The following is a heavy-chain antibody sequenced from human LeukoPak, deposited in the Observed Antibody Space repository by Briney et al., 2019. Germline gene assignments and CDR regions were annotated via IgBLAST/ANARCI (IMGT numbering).Heavy chain of an antibody. J-gene: IGHJ4*02. CDR2: IYYTGNT. Sequence: SETLSLTCSVSGGSISSDFWSWIRQPPGMGLEWIGYIYYTGNTNYNPSLKSRVTISVDTSRNQFSLKLSSETAADTAVYYCARDRGVAAIGYWGQGTLVTVSS. D-gene: IGHD5-12*01. CDR1: GGSISSDF. CDR3: ARDRGVAAIGY. V-gene: IGHV4-59*01.